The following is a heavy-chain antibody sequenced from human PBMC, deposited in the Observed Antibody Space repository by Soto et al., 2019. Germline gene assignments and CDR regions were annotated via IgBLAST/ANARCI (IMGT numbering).Heavy chain of an antibody. CDR1: GGSFSGYY. J-gene: IGHJ5*02. D-gene: IGHD2-2*01. CDR2: INHSGST. Sequence: QVQLQQWGAGLLKPSETLSLTCAVYGGSFSGYYWSWIRQPPGKGLEWLGEINHSGSTNYNPSLKSRVTISVDTAKTQFSLKLSSVTAADTAVYYCARGWFVVVPAAMRGWFDPWGQGTLVTVSS. CDR3: ARGWFVVVPAAMRGWFDP. V-gene: IGHV4-34*01.